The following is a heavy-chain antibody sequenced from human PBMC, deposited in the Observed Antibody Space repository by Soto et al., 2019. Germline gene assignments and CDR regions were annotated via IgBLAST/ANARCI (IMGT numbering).Heavy chain of an antibody. CDR1: GFTFSSYA. CDR2: ISYDGSNK. D-gene: IGHD2-2*02. V-gene: IGHV3-30-3*01. CDR3: AREGCSSTSCYNGDAIDI. Sequence: GGSLRLSCAASGFTFSSYAMHWVRQAPGKGLEWVAVISYDGSNKYYADSVKGRFTISRDNSKNTLYLQMNSLRAEDTAVYYCAREGCSSTSCYNGDAIDICGQGTMVTV. J-gene: IGHJ3*02.